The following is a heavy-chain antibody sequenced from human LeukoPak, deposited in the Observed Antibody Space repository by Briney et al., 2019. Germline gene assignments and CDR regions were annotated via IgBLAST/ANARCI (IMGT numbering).Heavy chain of an antibody. V-gene: IGHV1-2*02. CDR2: INPNSGGT. CDR1: GYTFTSYD. Sequence: ASVKVSCKASGYTFTSYDINWVRQATGQGLEWMGWINPNSGGTNYAQKFQGRVTMTRDTSISTAYMELSRLRSDDTAVYYCASSIVEATDFDYWGQGTLVTVSS. CDR3: ASSIVEATDFDY. D-gene: IGHD1-26*01. J-gene: IGHJ4*02.